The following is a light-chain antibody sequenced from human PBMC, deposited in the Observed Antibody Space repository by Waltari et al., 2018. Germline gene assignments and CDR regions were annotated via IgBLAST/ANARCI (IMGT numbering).Light chain of an antibody. CDR1: HDIRDD. CDR2: GAS. V-gene: IGKV1-33*01. Sequence: DIQMTQSPSSLSASVGEKFTITCQASHDIRDDLNCYQQKRGKAPKLLIYGASNLETGVSSRFSGGRSGTDFIFSINNVQPEDIGTYYCQQYHGLPLTFGGGTTVEI. J-gene: IGKJ4*01. CDR3: QQYHGLPLT.